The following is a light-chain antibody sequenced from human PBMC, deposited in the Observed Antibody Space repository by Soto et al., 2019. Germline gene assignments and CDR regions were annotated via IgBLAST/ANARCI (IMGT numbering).Light chain of an antibody. Sequence: QAVLTQPASVSGSPGQSITISCTGTSSDIGSYNLVSWYQQHPDKVPKLMIYEGSKRPSGISNRFSGSKSGNTASLTISGLQAEDEADYYCCSYAGISTNWMFGGGTKLTVL. CDR3: CSYAGISTNWM. V-gene: IGLV2-23*01. CDR1: SSDIGSYNL. CDR2: EGS. J-gene: IGLJ3*02.